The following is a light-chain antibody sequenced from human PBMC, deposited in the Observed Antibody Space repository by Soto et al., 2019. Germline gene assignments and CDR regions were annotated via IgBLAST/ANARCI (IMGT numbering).Light chain of an antibody. CDR2: GAS. Sequence: EIVLTQSPGTLSLSPEERATLSCRASQSISSRYLGWYQQKPGQAPRLLIYGASNRATGIPDRFSGAGSGTDFTLTISRLEPEDFAVYYCQQYSSSPWTVGQGTKVEIK. J-gene: IGKJ1*01. V-gene: IGKV3-20*01. CDR3: QQYSSSPWT. CDR1: QSISSRY.